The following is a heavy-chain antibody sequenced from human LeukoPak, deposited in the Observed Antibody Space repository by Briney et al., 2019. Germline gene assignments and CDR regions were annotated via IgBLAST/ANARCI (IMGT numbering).Heavy chain of an antibody. CDR1: GGSISSGGYY. CDR3: ARKSPNYYGSGSLFQSTYYFDY. D-gene: IGHD3-10*01. J-gene: IGHJ4*02. Sequence: SQTLSLTCTVSGGSISSGGYYWSWIRQPPGKGLEWIGYIYHSGSTYYNPSLKSRVTISVDRSKNQFSLKLSSVTAADTAVYYCARKSPNYYGSGSLFQSTYYFDYWGQGTLVTVSS. CDR2: IYHSGST. V-gene: IGHV4-30-2*01.